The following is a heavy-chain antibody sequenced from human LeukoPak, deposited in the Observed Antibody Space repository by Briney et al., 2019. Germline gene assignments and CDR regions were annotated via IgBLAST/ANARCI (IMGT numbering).Heavy chain of an antibody. D-gene: IGHD3-9*01. CDR3: ARTLSDDDILTAYYGNAFDI. V-gene: IGHV1-2*02. CDR2: INPNSGGT. Sequence: ASVKVSCKASGYTFTGYYMHWVRQAPGQGLEWMGWINPNSGGTNYAQKFQGRVTMTRDTSISTAYMELNSLRSDDTAVYYCARTLSDDDILTAYYGNAFDIWGQGTMVTVSS. J-gene: IGHJ3*02. CDR1: GYTFTGYY.